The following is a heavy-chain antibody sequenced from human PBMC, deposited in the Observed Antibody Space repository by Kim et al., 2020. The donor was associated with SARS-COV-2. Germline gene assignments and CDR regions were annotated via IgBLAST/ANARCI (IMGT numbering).Heavy chain of an antibody. J-gene: IGHJ4*02. D-gene: IGHD3-22*01. CDR3: AGGGDFYDSNPLDY. Sequence: GGSLRLSCAASGFNFSDYYMSWIRQAPGKGLEWVSYISSSGSTIYYADSVKGRFTISRDNAKNSLYLQMNSLRAEDTAVYYCAGGGDFYDSNPLDYWGQGSLVTVSS. CDR1: GFNFSDYY. V-gene: IGHV3-11*04. CDR2: ISSSGSTI.